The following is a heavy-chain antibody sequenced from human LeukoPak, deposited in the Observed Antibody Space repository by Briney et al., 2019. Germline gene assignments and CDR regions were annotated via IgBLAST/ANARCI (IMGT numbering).Heavy chain of an antibody. CDR3: AVAGRETGQFDY. CDR1: GYTFTSYG. CDR2: ISAYNGNT. V-gene: IGHV1-18*01. D-gene: IGHD1-1*01. J-gene: IGHJ4*02. Sequence: ASVKVSCKASGYTFTSYGISWVRQAPGQGLEWMGWISAYNGNTNYAQKLQGRVTMTTDTSTSTAYMELRSLRSDDTAAYYCAVAGRETGQFDYWGQGTLVTVSS.